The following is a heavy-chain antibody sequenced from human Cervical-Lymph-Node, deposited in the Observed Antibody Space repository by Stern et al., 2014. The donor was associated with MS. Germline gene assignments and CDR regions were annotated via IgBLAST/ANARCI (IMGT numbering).Heavy chain of an antibody. Sequence: EDQLVESGGGLVQPGGSLRLSCAASDFTFSIFWMHWVRQAPGERLVWVSEINDDGTVTNYADSVKGRFTISRDNAKNTLYLQMNSLRAEDTAVYYCASLSAPTDYWGQGTPVTVSS. J-gene: IGHJ4*02. CDR3: ASLSAPTDY. D-gene: IGHD4/OR15-4a*01. V-gene: IGHV3-74*01. CDR2: INDDGTVT. CDR1: DFTFSIFW.